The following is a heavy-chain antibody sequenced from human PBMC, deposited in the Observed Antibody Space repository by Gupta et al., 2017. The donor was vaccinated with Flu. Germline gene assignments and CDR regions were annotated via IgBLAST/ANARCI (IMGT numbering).Heavy chain of an antibody. J-gene: IGHJ4*02. D-gene: IGHD2-2*01. CDR1: GFTFSNYA. CDR2: ISYDGSGK. V-gene: IGHV3-30-3*01. CDR3: ASTTSTHTDF. Sequence: QVHLVESGGGVVQPGRSLRLSCAASGFTFSNYAMHWIRQAPGKGLEWVAIISYDGSGKHYADSVECRFTITRDNSKNPLDLQMNSLRAEDTAVYYCASTTSTHTDFWGQGTLVTVSS.